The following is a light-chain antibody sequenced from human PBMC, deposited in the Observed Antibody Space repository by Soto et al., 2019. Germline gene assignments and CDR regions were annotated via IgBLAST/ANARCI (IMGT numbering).Light chain of an antibody. CDR3: QQYGCTGT. V-gene: IGKV3-20*01. CDR2: GAS. Sequence: EVVLTQSPGTLSVSPGDRVTLSCRASQTVTNDYLAWYQQKDGQAPRLLIYGASRRATGTPDRFAGSGSGKDFTLTISRLEVEDFAVYYCQQYGCTGTFGQGTKVDIK. CDR1: QTVTNDY. J-gene: IGKJ1*01.